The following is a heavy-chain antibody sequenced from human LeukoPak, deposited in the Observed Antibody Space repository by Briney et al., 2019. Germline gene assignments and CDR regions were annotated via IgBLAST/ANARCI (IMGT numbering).Heavy chain of an antibody. Sequence: GGSLRFSCAASGVTFRSFAVHWVRQAPGKGLEWVAIISYDGSTKWYADSVKGRFTISRDNSKNTLYLQMNSLRAEDTAVYYCARGSYSGSYFDYWGQGTLVTVSS. CDR3: ARGSYSGSYFDY. CDR1: GVTFRSFA. V-gene: IGHV3-30*04. D-gene: IGHD1-26*01. J-gene: IGHJ4*02. CDR2: ISYDGSTK.